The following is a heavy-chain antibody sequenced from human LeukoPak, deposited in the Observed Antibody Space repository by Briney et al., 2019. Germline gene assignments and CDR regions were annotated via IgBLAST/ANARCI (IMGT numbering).Heavy chain of an antibody. CDR2: IYYSGST. Sequence: SETLSLTCTVSGGSISSNNDYWGWIRQPPGRGLEWIGSIYYSGSTYDNASLKSRVTISVDTSKNQFSLKLTSVTAADTAVYYCARRFSAHFFDDWGQGTLVTVSS. CDR3: ARRFSAHFFDD. D-gene: IGHD3-10*01. V-gene: IGHV4-39*01. CDR1: GGSISSNNDY. J-gene: IGHJ4*02.